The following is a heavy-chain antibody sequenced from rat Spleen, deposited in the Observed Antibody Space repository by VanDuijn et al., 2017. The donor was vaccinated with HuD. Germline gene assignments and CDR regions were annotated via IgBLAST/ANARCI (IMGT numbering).Heavy chain of an antibody. V-gene: IGHV5-25*01. D-gene: IGHD1-9*01. J-gene: IGHJ2*01. Sequence: EVQLVESGGGLVQPGRSLKLSCAASGFTFSDYCLTWVRQAPTKSLEWVASISPGGGSTYYRDSVKGRFTVSRDNAKSTLYLQMDSLRSEDTATYYCARRHYGYTDYFDYWGQGVMVTVSS. CDR1: GFTFSDYC. CDR3: ARRHYGYTDYFDY. CDR2: ISPGGGST.